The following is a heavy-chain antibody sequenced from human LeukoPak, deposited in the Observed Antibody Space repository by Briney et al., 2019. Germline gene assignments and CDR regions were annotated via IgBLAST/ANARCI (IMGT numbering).Heavy chain of an antibody. CDR1: GFTFSSYW. CDR3: ARAFWSGPPDY. J-gene: IGHJ4*02. Sequence: PGGSLRLSRAASGFTFSSYWMHWVRQTPGKGLVWVSRINSDGSSTSYADSVKGRFTISRDNAKNTLYLQMNSLRAEDTAVYYCARAFWSGPPDYWGQGTLVTVSS. V-gene: IGHV3-74*01. D-gene: IGHD3-3*01. CDR2: INSDGSST.